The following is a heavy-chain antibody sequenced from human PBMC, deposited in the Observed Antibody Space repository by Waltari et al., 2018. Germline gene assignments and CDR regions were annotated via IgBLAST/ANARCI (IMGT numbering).Heavy chain of an antibody. CDR2: ISSSSSTI. V-gene: IGHV3-48*04. D-gene: IGHD6-6*01. J-gene: IGHJ4*02. Sequence: EVQLVESGGGLVQPGGSLRLSCAASGFTFSSYSMNWVRPAPGKGLEWVSYISSSSSTIYYADSVKGRFTISRDNAKNSLYLQMNSLRAEDTAVYYCARRSSSSGGGIDYWGQGTLVTVSS. CDR3: ARRSSSSGGGIDY. CDR1: GFTFSSYS.